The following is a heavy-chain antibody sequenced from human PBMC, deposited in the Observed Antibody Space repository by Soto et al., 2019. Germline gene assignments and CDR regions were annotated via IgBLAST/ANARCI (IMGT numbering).Heavy chain of an antibody. CDR3: AKDTYIMVGGTHIDF. V-gene: IGHV3-9*01. CDR2: ISWNGDSS. CDR1: GFTFDDYA. Sequence: EVHLVESVGGLEQPGRSLRLSCVASGFTFDDYAMHWVRQAPGKGLEWVSGISWNGDSSGYADSVKGRFTISRDNAKNSLFLQMNSLRADDTALYFCAKDTYIMVGGTHIDFWGRGTLVTVSS. D-gene: IGHD1-26*01. J-gene: IGHJ4*02.